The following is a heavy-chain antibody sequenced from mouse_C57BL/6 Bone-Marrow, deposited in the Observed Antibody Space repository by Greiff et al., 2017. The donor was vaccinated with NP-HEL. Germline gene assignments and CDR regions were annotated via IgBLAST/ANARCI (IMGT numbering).Heavy chain of an antibody. CDR3: ARSGFDYFYY. J-gene: IGHJ2*01. V-gene: IGHV1-26*01. D-gene: IGHD3-1*01. CDR1: GYTFTDYY. Sequence: EVQLQQSGPELVKPGASVTLSCKASGYTFTDYYMHWVKQSHGKSLEWIGDINPNNGGTSYNQKFKGKATLTVDKSSSTAYMELRSLTSEDSAVYYCARSGFDYFYYWGQGTTLTVSS. CDR2: INPNNGGT.